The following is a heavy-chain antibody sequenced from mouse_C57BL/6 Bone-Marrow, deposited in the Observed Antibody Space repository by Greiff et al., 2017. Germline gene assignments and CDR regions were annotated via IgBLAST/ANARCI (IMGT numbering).Heavy chain of an antibody. CDR2: IHPNSGST. D-gene: IGHD1-1*01. CDR1: GYTFTSYW. J-gene: IGHJ2*01. Sequence: VKLQESGPELVKPGASVKLSCKASGYTFTSYWMHWVKQRPGQGLEWIGMIHPNSGSTNYNEKFKSKATLTVDKSSSTAYMQLSSLTSEDSAVYYCATYGSSPYYFDDWGQGTTLTVAS. V-gene: IGHV1-64*01. CDR3: ATYGSSPYYFDD.